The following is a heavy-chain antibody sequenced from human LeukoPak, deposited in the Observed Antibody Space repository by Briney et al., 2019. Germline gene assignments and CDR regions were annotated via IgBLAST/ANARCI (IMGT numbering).Heavy chain of an antibody. CDR2: IRYDGSNK. CDR1: GFTFSSYG. Sequence: PGGSLRLSCAASGFTFSSYGMHWVPQAPGKGLEWVAFIRYDGSNKYYADSVKGRFTISRDNSMNTLYLQMNSLRAEDTAVYYCAKDRDSGWYLDYWGQGTLVTASS. D-gene: IGHD6-19*01. V-gene: IGHV3-30*02. J-gene: IGHJ4*02. CDR3: AKDRDSGWYLDY.